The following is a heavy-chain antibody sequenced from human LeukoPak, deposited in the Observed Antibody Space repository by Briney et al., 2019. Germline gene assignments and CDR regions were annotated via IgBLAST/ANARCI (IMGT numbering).Heavy chain of an antibody. Sequence: GGSLRLSCAASGFTFSTYSMNWVRQAPGKGLEWVSSISGSSIYIYYADSVKGRFTISRDNAKDSLYLQMNSLRAEDTAVYYCARDPPYYDSSGYYYDYWGQGTLVTVSS. V-gene: IGHV3-21*01. J-gene: IGHJ4*02. CDR2: ISGSSIYI. D-gene: IGHD3-22*01. CDR1: GFTFSTYS. CDR3: ARDPPYYDSSGYYYDY.